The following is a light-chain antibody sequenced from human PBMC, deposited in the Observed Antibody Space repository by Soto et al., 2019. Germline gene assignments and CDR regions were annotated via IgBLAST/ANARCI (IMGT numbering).Light chain of an antibody. CDR2: GAS. J-gene: IGKJ5*01. Sequence: EIVMTQSPATLSVSPGERATLSCRASQSVSSNLAWYQQKPGQAPRLLIYGASTRATGIPARFSGSGSGTEFTLTISSLQSEDFAVYYCQQYGSSLGQGTRLEIK. CDR1: QSVSSN. CDR3: QQYGSS. V-gene: IGKV3-15*01.